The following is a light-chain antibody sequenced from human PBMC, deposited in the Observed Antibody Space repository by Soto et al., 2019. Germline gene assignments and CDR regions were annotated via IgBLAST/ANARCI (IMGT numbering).Light chain of an antibody. V-gene: IGKV1-5*01. CDR1: QSISRW. CDR3: QQYNGYFRT. CDR2: DAS. Sequence: DIQMTQSPSTLSASVGDRVTITCRASQSISRWLALYQHKPGKAPKLLIYDASSLESGVPSRFSGSGSGTEFTLTISSLQPDDVATYYCQQYNGYFRTFGQGTKLHIK. J-gene: IGKJ2*01.